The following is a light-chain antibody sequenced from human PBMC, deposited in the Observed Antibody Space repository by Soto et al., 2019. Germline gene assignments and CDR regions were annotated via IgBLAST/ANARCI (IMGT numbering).Light chain of an antibody. J-gene: IGKJ1*01. CDR1: QSVANN. CDR3: QQYNNWPRT. Sequence: EIVMTQSPATLSVSPGDRVTLSCRASQSVANNLAWYQQRPGQGPRLLIYGVSTRATGIPARFSGSGSGTEFTLTISSLQSEDFAVYYCQQYNNWPRTFGQGTKVDIK. CDR2: GVS. V-gene: IGKV3-15*01.